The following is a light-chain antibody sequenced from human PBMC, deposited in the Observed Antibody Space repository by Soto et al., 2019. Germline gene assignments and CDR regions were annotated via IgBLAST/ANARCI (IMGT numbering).Light chain of an antibody. Sequence: DIQMTQSPSTLSASVGDRVTITCRASQTITSWLAWYQQKPGKAPKLLIYTASTLATGVPSRFSGSGFGTEFTLTISGLQPDDFATYYCQQYSNSQWTFDPGTKVEIK. CDR3: QQYSNSQWT. V-gene: IGKV1-5*03. CDR1: QTITSW. CDR2: TAS. J-gene: IGKJ1*01.